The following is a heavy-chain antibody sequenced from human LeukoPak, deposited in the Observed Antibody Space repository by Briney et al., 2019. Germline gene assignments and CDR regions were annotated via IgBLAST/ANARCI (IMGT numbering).Heavy chain of an antibody. CDR3: ARDRLGDYDHSGYYDK. Sequence: GGSLRLSCAASGFTFSSYSMNWVRQAPGKGLEWVSSISSSSSYIYYADSVKGRFTISGDNAKNSVYLQMNNLRAEDTAVYYCARDRLGDYDHSGYYDKWGQGTLVTVSS. CDR2: ISSSSSYI. J-gene: IGHJ4*02. V-gene: IGHV3-21*04. D-gene: IGHD3-22*01. CDR1: GFTFSSYS.